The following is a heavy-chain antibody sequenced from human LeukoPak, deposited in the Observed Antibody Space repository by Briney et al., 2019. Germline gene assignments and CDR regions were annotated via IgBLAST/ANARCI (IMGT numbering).Heavy chain of an antibody. CDR1: GYTLTSYG. D-gene: IGHD5-12*01. CDR2: ISAYNGNT. Sequence: ASVTVSCKASGYTLTSYGISWVRQAPGQGLEWMGWISAYNGNTKYAQTLQGRVTMTTDTSTSTAYMELRGLRSDDTAVYYCTSTGYSGHDPLHYWGRGTLVTVSS. CDR3: TSTGYSGHDPLHY. V-gene: IGHV1-18*01. J-gene: IGHJ4*02.